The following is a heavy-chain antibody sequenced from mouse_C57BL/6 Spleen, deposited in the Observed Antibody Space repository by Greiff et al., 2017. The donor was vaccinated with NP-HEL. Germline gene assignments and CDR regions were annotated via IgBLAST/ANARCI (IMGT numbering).Heavy chain of an antibody. Sequence: QVQLQQPGAELVKPGASVKMSCKASGYTFTSYWITWVKQRPGQGLEWIGDIYPGSGSTNYNEKFKSKATLTVDTSSSTAYMQLSSLTSEDSAVYYGARRGNTTVVATGYFGDWGKGTTLTAAS. J-gene: IGHJ2*01. D-gene: IGHD1-1*01. CDR3: ARRGNTTVVATGYFGD. V-gene: IGHV1-55*01. CDR2: IYPGSGST. CDR1: GYTFTSYW.